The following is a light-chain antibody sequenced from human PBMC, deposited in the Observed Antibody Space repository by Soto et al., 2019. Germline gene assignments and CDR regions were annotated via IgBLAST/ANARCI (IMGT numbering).Light chain of an antibody. V-gene: IGLV2-14*01. J-gene: IGLJ2*01. CDR3: TSYTTSTTLV. CDR1: SSDVGGYNY. Sequence: QSALTQPASVSGSPGQSITISCTGTSSDVGGYNYVSWYQHHPGKAPKLIINEVHNRPSGVSDRFSGSKSGNTASLTISGLQAEDEADYYCTSYTTSTTLVFGGGTKLTVL. CDR2: EVH.